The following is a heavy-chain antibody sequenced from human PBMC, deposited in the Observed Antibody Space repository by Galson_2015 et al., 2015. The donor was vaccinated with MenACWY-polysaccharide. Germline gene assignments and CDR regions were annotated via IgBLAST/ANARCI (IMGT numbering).Heavy chain of an antibody. CDR2: MTSTGDTI. D-gene: IGHD3-10*01. J-gene: IGHJ4*02. CDR1: GFTFSDYY. CDR3: ARSGLTIRGVIWY. V-gene: IGHV3-11*01. Sequence: SLRLSCAASGFTFSDYYMSWIRQAPGKGLEWLSYMTSTGDTIYYADSVKGRFTISRDNAKNSLSLQMNSLRAEDTAAYYCARSGLTIRGVIWYWGQGTLVAVSS.